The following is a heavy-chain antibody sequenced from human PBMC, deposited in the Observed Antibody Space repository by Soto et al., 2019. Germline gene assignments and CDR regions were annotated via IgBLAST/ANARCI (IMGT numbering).Heavy chain of an antibody. Sequence: SETLSLTCAVSGGSISSGGYSWSWIRQPPGKGLEWIGYIYHSGSTYYNPSLKSRVTISVDRSKNQFSLKLSSVTAVDTAVYYCARHLRSTTTPPRVWFDTWGLGTLVTVSS. J-gene: IGHJ5*02. D-gene: IGHD1-1*01. V-gene: IGHV4-30-2*01. CDR1: GGSISSGGYS. CDR3: ARHLRSTTTPPRVWFDT. CDR2: IYHSGST.